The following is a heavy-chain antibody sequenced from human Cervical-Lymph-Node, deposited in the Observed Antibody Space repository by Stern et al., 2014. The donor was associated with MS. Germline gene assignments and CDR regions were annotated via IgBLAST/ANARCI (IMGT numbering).Heavy chain of an antibody. V-gene: IGHV1-46*03. CDR1: GDTFASYP. D-gene: IGHD4-17*01. CDR2: VNPTDGRT. CDR3: ANPLPYAN. Sequence: VQLVQSGAEVKKPGASVKVSCKASGDTFASYPIHWLRQAPGQGPVWMGIVNPTDGRTTYAQTFQGRVTMTRETSTRTVYMELSSLRAEDTAMYFCANPLPYANWGQGTRVTVSS. J-gene: IGHJ1*01.